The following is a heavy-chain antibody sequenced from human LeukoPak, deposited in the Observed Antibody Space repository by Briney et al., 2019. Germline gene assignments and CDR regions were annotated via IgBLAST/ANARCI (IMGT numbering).Heavy chain of an antibody. Sequence: SVKVSCKASGGTFSSYATSWVRQAPGQGLEWMGGVIPIFGTANYAQKFHGRVTTTAAEPTRTAYMQLSSPRSDDTAVYYSATDPVGDYGEGYWGQGTLVTVSS. CDR2: VIPIFGTA. D-gene: IGHD4-17*01. J-gene: IGHJ4*02. CDR3: ATDPVGDYGEGY. CDR1: GGTFSSYA. V-gene: IGHV1-69*13.